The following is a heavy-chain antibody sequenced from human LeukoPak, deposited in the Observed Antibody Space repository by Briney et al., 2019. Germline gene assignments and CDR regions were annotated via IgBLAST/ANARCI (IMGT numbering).Heavy chain of an antibody. CDR1: GYTFTGYY. Sequence: ASVKVSCKASGYTFTGYYMHWVRQAPGQGLEWMGWINPNSGGTNYAQKFQGRATMTRDTSISTAYMEPSRLRSDDTAVYYCARDSSKKYQLLRSLANYYYYYMDVWGKGTTVTVSS. D-gene: IGHD2-2*01. CDR3: ARDSSKKYQLLRSLANYYYYYMDV. J-gene: IGHJ6*03. V-gene: IGHV1-2*02. CDR2: INPNSGGT.